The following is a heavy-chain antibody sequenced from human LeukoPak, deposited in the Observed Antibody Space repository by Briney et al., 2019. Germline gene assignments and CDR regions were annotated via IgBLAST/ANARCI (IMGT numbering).Heavy chain of an antibody. D-gene: IGHD1-26*01. CDR1: GFTFDDYA. Sequence: SLRLSCAASGFTFDDYAMHWVRQAPGKGLEWVSGISWNSGSIGYADSVKGRFTISRDNAKNSLYLQMNSLRAEDTALYYCAKEGGRSGSFKYWGQGTLVTVSS. CDR3: AKEGGRSGSFKY. CDR2: ISWNSGSI. J-gene: IGHJ4*02. V-gene: IGHV3-9*01.